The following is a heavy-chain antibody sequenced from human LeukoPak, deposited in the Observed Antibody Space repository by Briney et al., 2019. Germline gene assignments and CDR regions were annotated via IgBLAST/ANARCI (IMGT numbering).Heavy chain of an antibody. CDR2: NYPTGDT. V-gene: IGHV4-4*07. CDR1: GVSVTNYY. D-gene: IGHD3-16*01. CDR3: ARDLTARGSFDY. Sequence: SETLSLTCSVSGVSVTNYYWSWVRQPAGKRLEWIGRNYPTGDTIYNPSLKSRVTMTVDMSKNHLSLKLTSVTAADAAVYYCARDLTARGSFDYWGQGILVSVSS. J-gene: IGHJ4*02.